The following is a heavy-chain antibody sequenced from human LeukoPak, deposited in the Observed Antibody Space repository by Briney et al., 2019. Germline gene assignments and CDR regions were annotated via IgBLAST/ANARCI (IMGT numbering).Heavy chain of an antibody. CDR3: ARGGRLWFGVKS. CDR2: ISSSGSTI. Sequence: GGSLRLSCAASGFTFSSYEMNWVRQAPGKGLGWVSYISSSGSTIYYADSVKGRFTISRDNAKNSLYLQMNRLRDEDTAVYYCARGGRLWFGVKSWGQGTLLTVSS. V-gene: IGHV3-48*03. J-gene: IGHJ4*02. D-gene: IGHD3-10*01. CDR1: GFTFSSYE.